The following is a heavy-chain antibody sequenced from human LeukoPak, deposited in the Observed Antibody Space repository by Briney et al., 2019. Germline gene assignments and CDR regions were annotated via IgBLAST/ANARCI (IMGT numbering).Heavy chain of an antibody. V-gene: IGHV3-74*01. CDR1: GFTFSSYW. J-gene: IGHJ4*02. CDR3: ARMGMVRRYSFFDY. D-gene: IGHD3-10*01. CDR2: INSDGSST. Sequence: GGSLRLSCAASGFTFSSYWMHWVRQAPGKGLVWVSRINSDGSSTSYADSVKGRFTISRDNAKNTLYPQMNSLRAEDTAVYYCARMGMVRRYSFFDYWGQGTLVTVSS.